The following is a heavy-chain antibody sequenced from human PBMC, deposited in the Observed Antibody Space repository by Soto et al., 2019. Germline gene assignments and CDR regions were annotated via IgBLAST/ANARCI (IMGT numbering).Heavy chain of an antibody. D-gene: IGHD5-18*01. V-gene: IGHV3-33*01. CDR1: GFTFSSYG. J-gene: IGHJ4*02. CDR3: AREGSYGYAAFDY. CDR2: IWYDGSNK. Sequence: GGSLRLSCAASGFTFSSYGMHWVRQAPGKGLEWVAVIWYDGSNKYYADSVKGRFTISRDNSKNTLYLQMNSLRAEDTAVYYCAREGSYGYAAFDYWGQGTLVTVSS.